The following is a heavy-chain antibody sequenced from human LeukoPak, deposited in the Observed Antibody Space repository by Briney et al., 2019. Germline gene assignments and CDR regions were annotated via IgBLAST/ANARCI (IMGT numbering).Heavy chain of an antibody. V-gene: IGHV4-34*01. CDR3: ARRSMIVVARAFDI. CDR2: INHSGST. J-gene: IGHJ3*02. Sequence: SETPSLTCAVYGGSFSGYYWSWIRQPPGKGLEWIGEINHSGSTNYNPSLKSRVTISADTSKNQFSLKLSSVTAADTAVYYCARRSMIVVARAFDIWGQGTMVTVSS. CDR1: GGSFSGYY. D-gene: IGHD3-22*01.